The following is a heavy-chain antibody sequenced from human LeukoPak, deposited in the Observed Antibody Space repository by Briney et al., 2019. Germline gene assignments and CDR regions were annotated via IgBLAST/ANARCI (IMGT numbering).Heavy chain of an antibody. CDR3: ARDRSGYRYFDY. V-gene: IGHV3-33*01. CDR2: IWYDGSNK. D-gene: IGHD3-3*01. J-gene: IGHJ4*02. Sequence: GGSLRLSCAASGFTFSYYGMHWVRQASGKGLEWVAVIWYDGSNKYYADSVKGRFTISRDNSKNTLYLQMNSLRAEDTAVYYCARDRSGYRYFDYWGQGTLVTVSS. CDR1: GFTFSYYG.